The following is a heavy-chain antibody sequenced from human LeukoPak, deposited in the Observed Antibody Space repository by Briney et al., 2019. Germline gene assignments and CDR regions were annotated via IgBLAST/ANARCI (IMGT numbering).Heavy chain of an antibody. CDR1: GYTFTSYD. D-gene: IGHD4-17*01. Sequence: ASVKVSCKASGYTFTSYDINWARQATGQGLEWMGWMNPNSGNTGYAQKFQGRVTITRNTSISTAYMELSSLRSEDTAVYYCARGPTGYYYYYMDVWGKGTTVTVSS. CDR3: ARGPTGYYYYYMDV. V-gene: IGHV1-8*03. J-gene: IGHJ6*03. CDR2: MNPNSGNT.